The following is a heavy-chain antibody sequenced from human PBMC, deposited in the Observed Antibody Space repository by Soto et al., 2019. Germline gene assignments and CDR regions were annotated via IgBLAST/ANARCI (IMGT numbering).Heavy chain of an antibody. V-gene: IGHV3-53*01. CDR1: GITVSSYY. Sequence: EVQLVESGGGLIQPGGSLRLSCAVSGITVSSYYMSWVRQAAGKGLELVSVIYAGTITYYADSVKGRFTIYRDNSKNTLNLEMNSLRVEDTAVYYCARIPYDNSGTIFDYWGQGTLVTVSS. D-gene: IGHD3-22*01. CDR2: IYAGTIT. J-gene: IGHJ4*02. CDR3: ARIPYDNSGTIFDY.